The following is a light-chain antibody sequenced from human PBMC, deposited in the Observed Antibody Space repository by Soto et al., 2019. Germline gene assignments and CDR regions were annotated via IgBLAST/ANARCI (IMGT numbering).Light chain of an antibody. CDR2: GNS. Sequence: QSVLTQPPSVSGAPGQRVTISCTGSSSNIGAGYDVHWYQQLPGTAHKLLIYGNSNRPSGVPDRFTGSKSGNSAHQAITGLQAEDEADYYCQSYDSSLSAYVFGTGTKVTVL. CDR3: QSYDSSLSAYV. J-gene: IGLJ1*01. V-gene: IGLV1-40*01. CDR1: SSNIGAGYD.